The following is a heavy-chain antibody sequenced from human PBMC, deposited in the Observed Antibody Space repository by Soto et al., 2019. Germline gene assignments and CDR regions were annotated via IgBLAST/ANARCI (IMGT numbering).Heavy chain of an antibody. CDR3: ARGRSVVVPAAMEFDY. D-gene: IGHD2-2*01. CDR2: INHSGST. Sequence: SETLSLTCAVYGGSFSGYYWSWIRQPPGKGLEWIGEINHSGSTNYNPSLKSRVTISVDTSKNQFSLKLSSVTAAGTAVYYCARGRSVVVPAAMEFDYWGQGTLVTVSS. V-gene: IGHV4-34*01. J-gene: IGHJ4*02. CDR1: GGSFSGYY.